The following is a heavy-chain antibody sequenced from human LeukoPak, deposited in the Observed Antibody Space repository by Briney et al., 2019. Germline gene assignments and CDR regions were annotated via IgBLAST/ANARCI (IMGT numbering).Heavy chain of an antibody. Sequence: SETLSLTCTVSGGSISSDYWSWIRQPAGKGLEWIGRILTSGSTNYKPSFQSRVTMSVDTSKNQFSLKLSSVTAADTAVYFCARKSGIYTGDYHFDSWGQGTLVTVS. CDR2: ILTSGST. CDR1: GGSISSDY. V-gene: IGHV4-4*07. J-gene: IGHJ4*02. CDR3: ARKSGIYTGDYHFDS. D-gene: IGHD1-26*01.